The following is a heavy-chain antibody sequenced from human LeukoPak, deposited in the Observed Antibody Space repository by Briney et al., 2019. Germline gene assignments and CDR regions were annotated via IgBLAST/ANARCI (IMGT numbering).Heavy chain of an antibody. CDR1: GYTFTGYY. J-gene: IGHJ4*02. CDR3: ARVAAVAGGQIDY. CDR2: INPNSGGT. V-gene: IGHV1-2*06. D-gene: IGHD6-19*01. Sequence: ASVKVSCKXSGYTFTGYYMHWVRQAPGQGLEWMGRINPNSGGTNYAQKFQGRVTMTRDTSICTAYMELSRLRSDDTAVYYCARVAAVAGGQIDYWGQGTLVTVSS.